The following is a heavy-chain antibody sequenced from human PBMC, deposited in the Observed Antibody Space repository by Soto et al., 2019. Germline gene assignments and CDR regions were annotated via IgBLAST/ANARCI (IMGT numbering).Heavy chain of an antibody. V-gene: IGHV2-5*02. J-gene: IGHJ4*02. CDR1: GFSLSTHTVG. D-gene: IGHD3-9*01. CDR2: IYWDEDK. Sequence: QITLKESGPTLVKPTQTLTLTCTFSGFSLSTHTVGVAWIRQPPGKALEWLALIYWDEDKRYSPSLKSRLTITQDTSKDQVVLTMTNMHPVDTATYYCAHMVPFDYRGYNFEFWGQGILVTVSS. CDR3: AHMVPFDYRGYNFEF.